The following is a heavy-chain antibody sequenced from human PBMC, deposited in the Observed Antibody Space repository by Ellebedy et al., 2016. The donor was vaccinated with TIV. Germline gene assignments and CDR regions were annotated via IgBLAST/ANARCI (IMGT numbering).Heavy chain of an antibody. CDR1: GYTFTSYT. D-gene: IGHD4-17*01. CDR3: AREGGRGYGEIDD. J-gene: IGHJ4*02. CDR2: MNLNSGDT. V-gene: IGHV1-8*01. Sequence: AASVKVSCKSSGYTFTSYTIHWVRQASGQGLEWMGWMNLNSGDTGYSLKFQGRVTMTTNRSVSTAYMELLSLASDDTAMYYCAREGGRGYGEIDDWGQGTLVTVSS.